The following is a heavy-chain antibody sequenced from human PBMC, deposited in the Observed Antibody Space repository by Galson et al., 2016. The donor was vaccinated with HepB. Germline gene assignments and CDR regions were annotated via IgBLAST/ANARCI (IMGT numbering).Heavy chain of an antibody. V-gene: IGHV3-11*06. CDR3: ARPYTYYFGSGNYFNVPHYGMDV. J-gene: IGHJ6*02. CDR2: ISGSSSFT. CDR1: GFTFSDYY. Sequence: SLRLSCAASGFTFSDYYMSWIRQAPGKGLEWVSYISGSSSFTNYADSVKGRFTISRDDAKNSLYLQMNSLRDEDTAVYYCARPYTYYFGSGNYFNVPHYGMDVWGQGTTVTVSS. D-gene: IGHD3-10*01.